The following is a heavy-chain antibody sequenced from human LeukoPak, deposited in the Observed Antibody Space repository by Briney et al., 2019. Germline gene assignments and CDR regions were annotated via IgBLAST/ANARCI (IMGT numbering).Heavy chain of an antibody. CDR3: ACHYYDSSGYYPYYFDY. D-gene: IGHD3-22*01. V-gene: IGHV4-34*01. CDR1: GGSFSGYY. J-gene: IGHJ4*02. Sequence: SETLSLTCAVYGGSFSGYYWSWIRQPPGKGLEWIGEINHSGSTNYNPSLKSRVTISVDTSKNQFSLRLSSVTAADTAVYYCACHYYDSSGYYPYYFDYWGQGTLVTVSS. CDR2: INHSGST.